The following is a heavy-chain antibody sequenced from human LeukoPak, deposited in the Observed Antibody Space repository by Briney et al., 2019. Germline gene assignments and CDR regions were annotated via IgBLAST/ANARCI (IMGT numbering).Heavy chain of an antibody. CDR2: ISYDGSNK. V-gene: IGHV3-30*18. CDR1: GFTFSSFG. CDR3: AKDKHSYGQGRGSYGMDV. Sequence: GRSLRLSCAASGFTFSSFGMHWVRQARGKGREWVAVISYDGSNKYYADSVKGRFPISRDNSKNTLYLQMKSLRAEDTAVYYYAKDKHSYGQGRGSYGMDVSGQGATVTVS. J-gene: IGHJ6*02. D-gene: IGHD5-18*01.